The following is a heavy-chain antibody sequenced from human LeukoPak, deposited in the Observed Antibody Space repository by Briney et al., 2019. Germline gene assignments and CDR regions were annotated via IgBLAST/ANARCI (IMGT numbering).Heavy chain of an antibody. CDR1: GYSFTSYW. Sequence: GESLKISCKGSGYSFTSYWIGWVRQMPGKGLEWMGIIYPGDSDTRYSPSFQGQVTISADKSISTAYLQWRSLKASDTAMYYCARHAVTHYYDNSGYFSTTREDGMDVWGQGTTVTVSS. CDR3: ARHAVTHYYDNSGYFSTTREDGMDV. D-gene: IGHD3-22*01. V-gene: IGHV5-51*01. CDR2: IYPGDSDT. J-gene: IGHJ6*02.